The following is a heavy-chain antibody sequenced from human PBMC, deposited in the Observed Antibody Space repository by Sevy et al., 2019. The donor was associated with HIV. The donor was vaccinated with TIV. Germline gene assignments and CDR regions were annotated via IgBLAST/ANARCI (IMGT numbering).Heavy chain of an antibody. CDR3: TDNPFYCSGGSCYTY. V-gene: IGHV3-15*01. D-gene: IGHD2-15*01. CDR2: IKSKTDGGTT. J-gene: IGHJ4*02. CDR1: GFTFSNAW. Sequence: GGSLRLSCAASGFTFSNAWMSWVRQATGKGLEWVGRIKSKTDGGTTDYAAHVKGKFTISIDDSKNTLYLQMHSLKTEDTAVYYCTDNPFYCSGGSCYTYWGQGTLVTVSS.